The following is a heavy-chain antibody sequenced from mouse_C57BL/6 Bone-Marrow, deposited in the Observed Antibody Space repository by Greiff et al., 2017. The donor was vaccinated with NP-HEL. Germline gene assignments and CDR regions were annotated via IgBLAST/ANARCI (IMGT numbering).Heavy chain of an antibody. CDR2: IWGGGST. Sequence: VKFQESGPGLVSPSQSLSITCTVSGFSLTSYGLDWVRQPPGKGLEWLGVIWGGGSTNYNSALMSRLSISKDNSKSQVFFKMNSLQADDTAIYYCARNWNDYAWFAYWGQGTLVTVSA. J-gene: IGHJ3*01. CDR3: ARNWNDYAWFAY. CDR1: GFSLTSYG. V-gene: IGHV2-9*01. D-gene: IGHD2-4*01.